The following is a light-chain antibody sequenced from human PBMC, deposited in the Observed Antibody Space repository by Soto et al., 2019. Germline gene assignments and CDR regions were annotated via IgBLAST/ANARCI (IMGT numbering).Light chain of an antibody. J-gene: IGLJ3*02. CDR1: SGSVSTSYY. Sequence: QTVVTQEPSLSVSPGGTVTLTCGLSSGSVSTSYYPSWYQQTPGQAPRTLIYSTNTRSSGVPDRFSGSILVNKAALTITGAQADDESDYYCVLYMNSGTLFGGGTKLTVL. V-gene: IGLV8-61*01. CDR2: STN. CDR3: VLYMNSGTL.